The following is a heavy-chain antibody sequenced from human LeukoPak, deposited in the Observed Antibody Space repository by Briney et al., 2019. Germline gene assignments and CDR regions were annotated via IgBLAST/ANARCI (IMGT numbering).Heavy chain of an antibody. J-gene: IGHJ4*02. CDR1: GYTFTGYY. D-gene: IGHD3-10*01. CDR3: ARELGGSGEDY. CDR2: INPNSGGT. Sequence: ASVKVSCKASGYTFTGYYIHWVRQAPGQGLEWMGWINPNSGGTSCAQKFQGRVTMTTDTSISTAFMELSRLTSDDTAVYYCARELGGSGEDYWGQGALVTVSS. V-gene: IGHV1-2*02.